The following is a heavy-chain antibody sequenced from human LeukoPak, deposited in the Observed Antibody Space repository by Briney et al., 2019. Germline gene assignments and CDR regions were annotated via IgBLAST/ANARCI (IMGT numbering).Heavy chain of an antibody. CDR1: GLTVSSNY. D-gene: IGHD2-15*01. V-gene: IGHV3-53*01. J-gene: IGHJ4*02. Sequence: GSLRLSCAASGLTVSSNYMSWVRQAPGKGLEWVSVLYSDGSAYYADSVKGRFSISRDNSQNTLYLQMNGLRAEDTAVYYCARTVVVTATADYFDHWGQGTLVTVSS. CDR3: ARTVVVTATADYFDH. CDR2: LYSDGSA.